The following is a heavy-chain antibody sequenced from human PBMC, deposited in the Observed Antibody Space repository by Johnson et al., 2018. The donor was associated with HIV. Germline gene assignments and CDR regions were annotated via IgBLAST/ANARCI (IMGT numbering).Heavy chain of an antibody. Sequence: VQLVESGGGVVQPGRSLRLSCAASGFTFSDYAMNWVRQAPGTGLEWVSNISWNSGNIGYADSVKGRFTISRDNSRNTLYLQMNSLRAEDTAVYYCATSRVLLYQPLRPHAFDIWGQGTMVTVSS. CDR1: GFTFSDYA. CDR3: ATSRVLLYQPLRPHAFDI. V-gene: IGHV3-9*01. D-gene: IGHD2-2*01. J-gene: IGHJ3*02. CDR2: ISWNSGNI.